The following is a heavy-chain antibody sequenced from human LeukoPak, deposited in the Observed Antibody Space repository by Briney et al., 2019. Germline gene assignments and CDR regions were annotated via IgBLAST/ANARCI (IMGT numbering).Heavy chain of an antibody. CDR2: IYTSGST. CDR1: GGSIRNYY. CDR3: ARDSVDYYYYYYMDV. V-gene: IGHV4-4*07. J-gene: IGHJ6*03. D-gene: IGHD5/OR15-5a*01. Sequence: WETLSLTCSVSGGSIRNYYWNWIRQPAGKGLEWIGRIYTSGSTNYNPSLKSRVTISVDTSKNQFSLKLSSVTAADTAVYYCARDSVDYYYYYYMDVWGKGTTVTVSS.